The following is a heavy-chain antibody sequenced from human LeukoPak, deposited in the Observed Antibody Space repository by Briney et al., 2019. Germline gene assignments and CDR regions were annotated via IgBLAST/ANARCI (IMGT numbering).Heavy chain of an antibody. D-gene: IGHD4-17*01. CDR3: ARGIESYGDYGY. J-gene: IGHJ4*02. Sequence: SETLSLTXTVSGGSISGSYWSWIRQPPGKGLEWIAYMYNSGSTNYNPSLKSRVTISIDTSKNQFSLKLSSLTAADTAIYYCARGIESYGDYGYWGQGILVTVSS. V-gene: IGHV4-59*01. CDR2: MYNSGST. CDR1: GGSISGSY.